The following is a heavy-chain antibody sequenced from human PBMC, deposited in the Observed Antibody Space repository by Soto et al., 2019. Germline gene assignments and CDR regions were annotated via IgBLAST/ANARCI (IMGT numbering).Heavy chain of an antibody. V-gene: IGHV3-30*18. J-gene: IGHJ4*02. CDR1: GFTFSSYG. Sequence: GESLKISCAASGFTFSSYGMHWVRQAPGKGLEWVAVISYDGSNKYYADSVKGRFTISRDNSKNTLYLQMNSLRAEDTAVYYCAKEYYYDSSGYRTLDYWGQGTLVTVSS. CDR3: AKEYYYDSSGYRTLDY. CDR2: ISYDGSNK. D-gene: IGHD3-22*01.